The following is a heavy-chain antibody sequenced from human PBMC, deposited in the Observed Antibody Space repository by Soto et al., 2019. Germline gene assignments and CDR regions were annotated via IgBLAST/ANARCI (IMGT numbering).Heavy chain of an antibody. V-gene: IGHV5-51*01. CDR3: ARHYYYYDSSGYSDY. D-gene: IGHD3-22*01. J-gene: IGHJ4*02. CDR2: IYPGDSDT. CDR1: GYSFSSCW. Sequence: GESLKISCEASGYSFSSCWIGWVRQMPGKGLEWMGIIYPGDSDTRYSPSFQGQVTISADKSISTAYLQWSSLKASDTAMYYCARHYYYYDSSGYSDYWGQGTLVTVSS.